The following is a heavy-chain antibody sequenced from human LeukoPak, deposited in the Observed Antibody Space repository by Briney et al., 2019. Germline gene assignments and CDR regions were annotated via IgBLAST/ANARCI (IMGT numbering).Heavy chain of an antibody. CDR2: IRYDGSNK. CDR3: AKDGLRAFIAAAGHAFDI. Sequence: GGSLRLSCAASGFTFSSYGMHWVRQAPGKGLEWVAFIRYDGSNKYYADSVKGRFTISRDNSKNTLYLQMNSLRAEDAAVYYCAKDGLRAFIAAAGHAFDIWGQGTMVTVSS. J-gene: IGHJ3*02. V-gene: IGHV3-30*02. D-gene: IGHD6-13*01. CDR1: GFTFSSYG.